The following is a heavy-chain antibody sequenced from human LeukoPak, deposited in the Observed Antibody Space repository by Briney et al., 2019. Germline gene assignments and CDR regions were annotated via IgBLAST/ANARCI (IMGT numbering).Heavy chain of an antibody. D-gene: IGHD4-17*01. J-gene: IGHJ4*02. CDR2: ISSSSSYI. CDR1: GFTFSSYS. V-gene: IGHV3-21*01. CDR3: ARDWTTVTTRHFDY. Sequence: KPGGSLRLSCAASGFTFSSYSMNWVRQAPGKGLEWVSSISSSSSYIYYADSVKGRFTISRDNAKNSLYLQMNSLRAEDTAVYYCARDWTTVTTRHFDYWGQGTLVTVSS.